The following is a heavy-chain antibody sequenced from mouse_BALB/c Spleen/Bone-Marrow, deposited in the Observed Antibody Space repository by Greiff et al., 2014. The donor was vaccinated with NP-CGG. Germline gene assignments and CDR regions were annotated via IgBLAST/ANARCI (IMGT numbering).Heavy chain of an antibody. D-gene: IGHD1-1*01. J-gene: IGHJ4*01. V-gene: IGHV1S56*01. CDR1: GYTFTSYY. CDR2: IYPGNVNT. CDR3: ARGGYYGSRRYYYAVDY. Sequence: VKLMESGPELVKPGASVRISCKASGYTFTSYYLHWVKQRPGQGLEWIGWIYPGNVNTNYNEKFKDKATLTADKSSSTAYMQLSRLTSGDSAVYFCARGGYYGSRRYYYAVDYWGQGTSVTVSS.